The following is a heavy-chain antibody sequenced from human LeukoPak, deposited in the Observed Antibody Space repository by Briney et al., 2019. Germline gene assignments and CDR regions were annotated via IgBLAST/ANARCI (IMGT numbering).Heavy chain of an antibody. J-gene: IGHJ4*02. Sequence: SETLSLTCAVFGGSFSGYYWTWIRQPPGKGLEWIGEINYSGNANYNPPLKSRVTISLDTSKNQFSLKLISVTAADTAAYYCARAGDYYGSGIPFDFWGQGTLVTVSS. CDR3: ARAGDYYGSGIPFDF. CDR1: GGSFSGYY. D-gene: IGHD3-10*01. V-gene: IGHV4-34*01. CDR2: INYSGNA.